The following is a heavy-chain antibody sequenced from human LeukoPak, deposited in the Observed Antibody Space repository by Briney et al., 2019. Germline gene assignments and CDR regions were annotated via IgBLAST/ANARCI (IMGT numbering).Heavy chain of an antibody. CDR2: IYYSGST. CDR1: GGSISSSSSY. Sequence: PSETLSLTCSVSGGSISSSSSYWGWIRQPPGKGLEWIGSIYYSGSTYYNPSLKSRVTISVDTSKNQFSLKLSSVTAADTAVYYCARVSALIGVDYWGQGTLVTVSS. V-gene: IGHV4-39*07. D-gene: IGHD3-16*01. J-gene: IGHJ4*02. CDR3: ARVSALIGVDY.